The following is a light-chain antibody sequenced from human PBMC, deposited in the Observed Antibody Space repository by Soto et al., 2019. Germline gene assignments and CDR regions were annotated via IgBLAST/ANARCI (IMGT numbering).Light chain of an antibody. J-gene: IGLJ2*01. CDR3: EAWDDSLYGAV. CDR1: SSNIGANP. Sequence: QSVLTHPPSASGTPGQRVTISCSGSSSNIGANPINWYQQLPGTAPKLLIYNNDQRPSGVPDRFSASKSGTSDSLAISGLQSEDEADYYCEAWDDSLYGAVLGGRTKLAVL. V-gene: IGLV1-44*01. CDR2: NND.